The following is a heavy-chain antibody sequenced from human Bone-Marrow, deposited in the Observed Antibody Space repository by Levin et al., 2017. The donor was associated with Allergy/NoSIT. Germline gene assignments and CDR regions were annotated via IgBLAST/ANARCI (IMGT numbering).Heavy chain of an antibody. Sequence: TLSLTCTFSGFSLSNSGMCVSWIRQPPGKALEWLALIDWDDDKYCTPSLKTRLTISKDTSKNQVVLTMTNMDSVDTATYYCARTGGEYVGFDYWGQGTLVTVSS. CDR3: ARTGGEYVGFDY. CDR2: IDWDDDK. CDR1: GFSLSNSGMC. J-gene: IGHJ4*02. D-gene: IGHD1-26*01. V-gene: IGHV2-70*01.